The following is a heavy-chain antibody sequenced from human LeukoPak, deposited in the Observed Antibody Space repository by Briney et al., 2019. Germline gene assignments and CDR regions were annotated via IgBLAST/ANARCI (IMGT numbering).Heavy chain of an antibody. CDR1: GYSISSGYY. V-gene: IGHV4-38-2*02. CDR3: ASRFFEWLFVDAFDI. Sequence: PSETLSLTCTVSGYSISSGYYWGWIRQPPGKGLEWIGSIYHSGSTYYNPSLKSRVTISVDTSKNQFSLKLSSVTAADTAVYYCASRFFEWLFVDAFDIWGQGTMVTVSS. CDR2: IYHSGST. D-gene: IGHD3-3*01. J-gene: IGHJ3*02.